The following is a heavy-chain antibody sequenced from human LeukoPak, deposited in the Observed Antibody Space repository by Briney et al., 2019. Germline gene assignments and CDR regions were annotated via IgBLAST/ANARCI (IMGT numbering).Heavy chain of an antibody. J-gene: IGHJ4*02. D-gene: IGHD1-26*01. CDR3: ARLASGSYGPLTPFDY. Sequence: SVTVSLTCTASGGSISSYYWSWIRQPPGKGLEWIGDIYYSGSTNYNPSLKSRVTISVDTSKNQFSLRLSSVTAADTAVYYSARLASGSYGPLTPFDYWGQGTLVTAST. CDR1: GGSISSYY. V-gene: IGHV4-59*08. CDR2: IYYSGST.